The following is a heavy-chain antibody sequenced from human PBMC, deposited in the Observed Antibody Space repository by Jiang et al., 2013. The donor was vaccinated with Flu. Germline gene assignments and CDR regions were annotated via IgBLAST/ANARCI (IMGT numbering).Heavy chain of an antibody. CDR2: ISGSGGST. Sequence: VQLLESGGGLVQPGGSLRLSCAASGFTFSSYAMSWVRQAPGKGLEWVSAISGSGGSTYYADSVKGRFTISRDNSKNTLYLQMNSLRAEDTAVYYCAKVPATDEVRGDIIYFDYWGQGTLVTVSS. V-gene: IGHV3-23*01. D-gene: IGHD3-10*01. J-gene: IGHJ4*02. CDR3: AKVPATDEVRGDIIYFDY. CDR1: GFTFSSYA.